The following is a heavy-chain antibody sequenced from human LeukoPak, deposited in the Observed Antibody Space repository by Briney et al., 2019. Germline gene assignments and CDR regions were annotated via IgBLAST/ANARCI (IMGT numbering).Heavy chain of an antibody. CDR2: ISTSGST. J-gene: IGHJ5*02. D-gene: IGHD5-24*01. CDR1: GGYISSYY. V-gene: IGHV4-4*07. CDR3: ARESLTWLQSRTSWFDP. Sequence: SETLSLTCSVSGGYISSYYWSWIRQPAGKGLESIGHISTSGSTNYNPSLKSRVTISVDTSKNQFSLKLSSVTAADTAVYYCARESLTWLQSRTSWFDPWGQGTLVTVSS.